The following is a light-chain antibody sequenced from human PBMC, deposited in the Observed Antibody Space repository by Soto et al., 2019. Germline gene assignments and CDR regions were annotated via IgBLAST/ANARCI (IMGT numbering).Light chain of an antibody. V-gene: IGKV3-20*01. CDR2: DVS. CDR1: QSVDRNF. CDR3: QVYGRSPWT. Sequence: VVLTQSPATLSLSPGERGTLSCRASQSVDRNFLAWFQHKPGQAPRLLIYDVSSRATGIPDRFSASGSGTDFTLSISRLEPEDFAVYYCQVYGRSPWTFGQGTKVDIK. J-gene: IGKJ1*01.